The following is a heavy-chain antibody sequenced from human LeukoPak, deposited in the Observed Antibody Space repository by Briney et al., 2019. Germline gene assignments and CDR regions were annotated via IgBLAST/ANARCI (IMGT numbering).Heavy chain of an antibody. CDR1: GFTFSSYW. CDR3: ARVPPQYYYDSSGLEYFQH. D-gene: IGHD3-22*01. Sequence: PGGSLRLSCAASGFTFSSYWMSWVRHAPRKGLEWVANVKQDGSGRYYVDSVKGRFTISRDNAKNSLYLQMNSLRAEDTAVYYCARVPPQYYYDSSGLEYFQHWGQGTLVTVSS. V-gene: IGHV3-7*01. J-gene: IGHJ1*01. CDR2: VKQDGSGR.